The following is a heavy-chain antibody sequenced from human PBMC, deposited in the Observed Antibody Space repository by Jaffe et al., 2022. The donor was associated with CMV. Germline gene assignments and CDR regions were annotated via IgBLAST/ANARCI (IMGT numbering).Heavy chain of an antibody. V-gene: IGHV3-11*01. D-gene: IGHD3-22*01. Sequence: QVQLVESGGGLVKPGGSLRLSCAASGFTFSDYYMSWIRQAPGKGLEWVSYISSSGSTIYYADSVKGRFTISRDNAKNSLYLQMNSLRAEDTAVYYCARDSGSDDSSGYYRGLDAFDIWGQGTMVTVSS. CDR1: GFTFSDYY. CDR2: ISSSGSTI. CDR3: ARDSGSDDSSGYYRGLDAFDI. J-gene: IGHJ3*02.